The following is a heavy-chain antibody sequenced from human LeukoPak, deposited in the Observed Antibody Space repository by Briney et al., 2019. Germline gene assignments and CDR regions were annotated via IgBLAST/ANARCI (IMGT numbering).Heavy chain of an antibody. J-gene: IGHJ3*02. CDR1: GGSISTSNW. Sequence: PSETLSLTCAVSGGSISTSNWWSWVRQPPGKGLEWIGEIYHSGSTNYNPSLKSRVTISVDTSKNQFSLKLSSVTAADTAVYYCARGAESSSGWAYDAFDIWGQGTMVTVSS. D-gene: IGHD6-19*01. CDR3: ARGAESSSGWAYDAFDI. CDR2: IYHSGST. V-gene: IGHV4-4*02.